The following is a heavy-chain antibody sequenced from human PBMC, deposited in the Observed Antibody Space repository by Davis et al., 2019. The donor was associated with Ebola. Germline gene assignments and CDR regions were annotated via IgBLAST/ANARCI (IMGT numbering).Heavy chain of an antibody. CDR2: ISSSSSYI. CDR1: GFTFSSYS. CDR3: ARGRQPPTYYYGSGSYYKWYYYYYMDV. D-gene: IGHD3-10*01. J-gene: IGHJ6*03. Sequence: GESLKISCAASGFTFSSYSMNWVRQAPGKGLEWVSSISSSSSYIYYADSVKGRFTISRDNAKNSLYLQMNSLRATDTAVYYCARGRQPPTYYYGSGSYYKWYYYYYMDVWGKGTTVTVSS. V-gene: IGHV3-21*01.